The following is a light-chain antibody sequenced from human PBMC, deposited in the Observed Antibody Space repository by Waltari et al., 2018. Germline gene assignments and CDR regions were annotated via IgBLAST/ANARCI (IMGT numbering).Light chain of an antibody. CDR2: WAS. CDR1: QSVFHGYDHKNS. CDR3: QQYYRSRT. J-gene: IGKJ1*01. V-gene: IGKV4-1*01. Sequence: QSVFHGYDHKNSLACYNPKPAQPPKWLFYWASTRESWVPDRFSASGSVTDFTLTINNLQAEDVAVYYCQQYYRSRTFGQGTKVEIK.